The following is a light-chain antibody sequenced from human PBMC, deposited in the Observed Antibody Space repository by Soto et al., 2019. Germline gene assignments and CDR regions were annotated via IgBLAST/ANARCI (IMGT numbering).Light chain of an antibody. V-gene: IGKV1-39*01. CDR1: QSISNY. CDR2: GAS. J-gene: IGKJ2*01. CDR3: QQSYSTPHT. Sequence: DIQMTQSPSSRSASVGDRVSITCRASQSISNYLNWYQQKPGKAPKVLIYGASSLQSGVPSRFSGSGSGTDFTLTISSLQPEDFATYYCQQSYSTPHTFGQGTKLEIK.